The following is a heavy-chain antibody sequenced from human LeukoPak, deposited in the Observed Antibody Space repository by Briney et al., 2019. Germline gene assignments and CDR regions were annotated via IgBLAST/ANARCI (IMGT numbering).Heavy chain of an antibody. J-gene: IGHJ4*02. V-gene: IGHV3-43D*03. CDR2: ISWDGGST. Sequence: PGGSLRLSCAASGFTFSSYAMSWVRHAPGKGLEWVSLISWDGGSTYYADSVKGRFTISRDNSKNSLYLQMNSLRAEDTALYYCAKSSSSLNEYYFDYWGQGTLVTVSS. CDR1: GFTFSSYA. CDR3: AKSSSSLNEYYFDY. D-gene: IGHD6-13*01.